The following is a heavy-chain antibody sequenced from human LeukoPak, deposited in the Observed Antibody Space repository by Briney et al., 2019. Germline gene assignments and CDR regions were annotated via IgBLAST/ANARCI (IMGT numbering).Heavy chain of an antibody. D-gene: IGHD4-11*01. CDR3: ASKPTDYSNRRRYFDY. Sequence: GASVKVSCKASGGTFSSYAISWVRQAPGQGLEWMGGIIPIFGTANYAQKFRGRVTITTDESTSTAYMGLSSLRSEDTAVYYCASKPTDYSNRRRYFDYWGQGTLVTVSS. CDR2: IIPIFGTA. J-gene: IGHJ4*02. V-gene: IGHV1-69*05. CDR1: GGTFSSYA.